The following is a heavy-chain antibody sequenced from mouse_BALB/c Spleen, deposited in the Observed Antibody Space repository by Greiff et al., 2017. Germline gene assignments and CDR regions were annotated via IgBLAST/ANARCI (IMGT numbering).Heavy chain of an antibody. CDR3: ARGDYGNYERFAY. V-gene: IGHV1-69*01. CDR2: IDTSDSYT. J-gene: IGHJ3*01. D-gene: IGHD2-1*01. CDR1: GYTFTDYW. Sequence: VQLQQPGAELVMPGASVKMSCKASGYTFTDYWMHWVKQRPGQGLEWIGAIDTSDSYTSYNQKFKGKATLTVDESSSTAYMQLSSLTSEDSAVYYCARGDYGNYERFAYWGQGTLVTVSA.